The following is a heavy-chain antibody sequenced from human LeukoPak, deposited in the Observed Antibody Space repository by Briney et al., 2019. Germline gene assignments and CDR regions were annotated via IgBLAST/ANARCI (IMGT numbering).Heavy chain of an antibody. CDR2: ISGSDSKT. Sequence: GGSLRLSCAASGFTFTNYAMTWVRQVPGKGLEWVSSISGSDSKTYYADSVKGRFTISRDNAKNTVYLQMNSLRGEDTATYHCAKDAANYPFFFDYWGQGAPVTVSS. D-gene: IGHD4/OR15-4a*01. CDR1: GFTFTNYA. CDR3: AKDAANYPFFFDY. J-gene: IGHJ4*02. V-gene: IGHV3-23*01.